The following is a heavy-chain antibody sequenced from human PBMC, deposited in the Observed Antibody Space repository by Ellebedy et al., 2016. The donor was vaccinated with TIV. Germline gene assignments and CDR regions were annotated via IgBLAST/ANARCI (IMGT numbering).Heavy chain of an antibody. V-gene: IGHV1-18*04. D-gene: IGHD4-17*01. CDR2: ISGYSGET. J-gene: IGHJ4*02. CDR3: ARDASYGDYHY. Sequence: ASVKVSXXASGYTFTNNFIHWVRQAPGQGLEWMGWISGYSGETDYAHHLQDRVTLTTDTSTSTAYMELRSLRSDDTAVYYCARDASYGDYHYWGQGTLVTVSS. CDR1: GYTFTNNF.